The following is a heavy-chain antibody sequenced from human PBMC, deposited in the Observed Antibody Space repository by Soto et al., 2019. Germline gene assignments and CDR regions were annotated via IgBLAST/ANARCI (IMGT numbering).Heavy chain of an antibody. CDR1: GYNLTSYG. CDR2: ISPYNGNT. J-gene: IGHJ6*02. Sequence: QVQLMQYGAEVKKPGASVRVSCKASGYNLTSYGISWVRQAPGQGLEWMGWISPYNGNTNYAQKFQGRVTVTTDTSTSTAYMDLRSLRSDDTAVYYCAREWEYSGFDDDYYHYGMDVWGQGTTVTVSS. V-gene: IGHV1-18*01. D-gene: IGHD5-12*01. CDR3: AREWEYSGFDDDYYHYGMDV.